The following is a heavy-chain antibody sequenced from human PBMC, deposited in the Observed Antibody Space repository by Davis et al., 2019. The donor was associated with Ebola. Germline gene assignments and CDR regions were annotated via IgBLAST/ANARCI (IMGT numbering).Heavy chain of an antibody. CDR2: IIPIFGTA. Sequence: SVNVSCKASGGTFSSYAISWVRQAPGQGLEWMGGIIPIFGTANYAQKFQGRVTITADESTSTAYMELSSLRSEDTAVYYCARSPSGIQLWLRVGMDVWGQGTTVTVSS. CDR1: GGTFSSYA. J-gene: IGHJ6*02. CDR3: ARSPSGIQLWLRVGMDV. V-gene: IGHV1-69*13. D-gene: IGHD5-18*01.